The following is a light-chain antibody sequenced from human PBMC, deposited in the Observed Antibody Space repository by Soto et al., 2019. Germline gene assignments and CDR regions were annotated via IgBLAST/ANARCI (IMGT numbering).Light chain of an antibody. Sequence: QSVLTQPASVSGSPGQSITISCTGASSDVGGYDYVSWYQHHPGKAPKLMIYEVSYRPSGVSYRFSGSKSGNTASLTITGLHAEDEATYYCSSYTSRIPVVFGGGTKLTVL. CDR3: SSYTSRIPVV. J-gene: IGLJ2*01. CDR1: SSDVGGYDY. CDR2: EVS. V-gene: IGLV2-14*01.